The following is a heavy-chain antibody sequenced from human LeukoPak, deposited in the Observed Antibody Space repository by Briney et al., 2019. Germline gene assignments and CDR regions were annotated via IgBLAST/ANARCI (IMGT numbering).Heavy chain of an antibody. CDR1: GFTFSSYA. Sequence: PGGSLRLSCAASGFTFSSYAMHWVRQAPGKGLEWVAVISYDGSNKYYADSVKGRFTISRDNSKNTLYLQMNSLRAEDTAVYYCAGDREFVVVTAIGYWGQGTLVTVSS. CDR3: AGDREFVVVTAIGY. D-gene: IGHD2-21*02. J-gene: IGHJ4*02. CDR2: ISYDGSNK. V-gene: IGHV3-30-3*01.